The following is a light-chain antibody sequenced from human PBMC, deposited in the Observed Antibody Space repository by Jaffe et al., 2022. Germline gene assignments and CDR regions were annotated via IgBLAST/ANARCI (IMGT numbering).Light chain of an antibody. CDR3: QSADSSGSYVE. V-gene: IGLV3-25*03. CDR2: KDT. Sequence: SSELTQPPSVSVSPGQTAKITCSGDALPKQYAYWYQQKPGQAPVLVIFKDTERPSGIPERFSGSSSGTTVTLTITGVQAEDEADYYCQSADSSGSYVEFGGGTKLTVL. CDR1: ALPKQY. J-gene: IGLJ3*02.